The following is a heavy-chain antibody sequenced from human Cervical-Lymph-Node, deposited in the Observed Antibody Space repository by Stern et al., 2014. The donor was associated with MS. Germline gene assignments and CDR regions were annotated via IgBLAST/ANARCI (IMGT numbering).Heavy chain of an antibody. V-gene: IGHV3-30*03. J-gene: IGHJ4*02. CDR2: ISYGGSNK. CDR3: ARGMSSWELPNFDY. Sequence: MPLVESGGGVVQPGRSLRLSCAASGFTFSNSGMHWVRQAPGKGLEWVAVISYGGSNKYYAESVKGRFSVSRDNCKNMLYLQMSSLRVEDTAVYYCARGMSSWELPNFDYWGQGSLVTVSS. CDR1: GFTFSNSG. D-gene: IGHD1-26*01.